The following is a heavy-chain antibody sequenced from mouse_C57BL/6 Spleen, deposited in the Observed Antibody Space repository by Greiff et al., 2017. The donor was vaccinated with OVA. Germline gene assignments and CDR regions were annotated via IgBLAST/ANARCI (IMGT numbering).Heavy chain of an antibody. J-gene: IGHJ2*01. V-gene: IGHV1-9*01. D-gene: IGHD1-1*01. CDR2: ILPGSGST. CDR1: GYTFTGYW. Sequence: VKLKQSGAELMKPGASVKLSCKATGYTFTGYWIEWVKQRPGHGLEWIGEILPGSGSTNYNEKFKGKATFTADTSSNTAYMQLSSLTTEDSAIYYCARKGSDYYGSSCGDYWGQGTTLTVSS. CDR3: ARKGSDYYGSSCGDY.